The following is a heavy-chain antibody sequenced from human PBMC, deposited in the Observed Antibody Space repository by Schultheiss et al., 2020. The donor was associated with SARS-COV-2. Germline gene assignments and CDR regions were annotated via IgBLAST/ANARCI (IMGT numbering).Heavy chain of an antibody. CDR1: GDSISSGNYY. CDR2: IYYSGST. CDR3: ARHVSRRYYDSSGYLYYFDY. D-gene: IGHD3-22*01. J-gene: IGHJ4*02. V-gene: IGHV4-39*01. Sequence: SETLSLTCTVSGDSISSGNYYWTWIRQPPGKGLEWIGSIYYSGSTYYNPSLKSRVTISVDRSKNQFSLKLGSVTAADTAVYYCARHVSRRYYDSSGYLYYFDYWGQGTLVTVSS.